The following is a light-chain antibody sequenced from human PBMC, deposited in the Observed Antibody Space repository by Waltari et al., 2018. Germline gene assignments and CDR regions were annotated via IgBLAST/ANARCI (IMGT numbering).Light chain of an antibody. J-gene: IGLJ2*01. V-gene: IGLV3-21*03. CDR2: DES. CDR1: NIESNG. CDR3: QVWDGSADEAV. Sequence: YVLTQPPSVSVAPGKAARISCGGSNIESNGCPWYQVKPRQAPVLVIFDESDRPSRIPERFSGSNSGNTATLTISRVEVGDEADYYCQVWDGSADEAVFGGGTKLTVL.